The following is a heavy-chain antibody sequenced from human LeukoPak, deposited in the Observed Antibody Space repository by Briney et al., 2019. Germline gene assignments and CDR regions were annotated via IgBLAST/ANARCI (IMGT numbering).Heavy chain of an antibody. CDR1: GFTFSDYY. CDR3: ARTHSSGSEIDY. CDR2: ISSSGSTI. J-gene: IGHJ4*02. D-gene: IGHD3-22*01. V-gene: IGHV3-11*01. Sequence: GGSLRLSCAASGFTFSDYYMSWIRQAPGKGLEWVSYISSSGSTIYYADSVKGRFTISRDNAKNSLYLQMDSLRAEDTAVYYCARTHSSGSEIDYWGQGTLVTVSS.